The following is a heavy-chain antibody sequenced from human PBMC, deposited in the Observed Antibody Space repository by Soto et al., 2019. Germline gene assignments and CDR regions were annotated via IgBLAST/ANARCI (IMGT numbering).Heavy chain of an antibody. V-gene: IGHV3-33*01. D-gene: IGHD2-2*01. CDR1: GFTFSTFA. J-gene: IGHJ4*02. CDR2: IWSDGNHK. Sequence: QVQLVESGGGVVQPGRSLRLSCGASGFTFSTFAMNWVRQAPGKGLEWVAIIWSDGNHKFYADSVKGRFTISRDNSKNTLYLEMESLRAEDTAIYYGATRVSGPVIIHPAAMPFDYWGQGTLVTVSS. CDR3: ATRVSGPVIIHPAAMPFDY.